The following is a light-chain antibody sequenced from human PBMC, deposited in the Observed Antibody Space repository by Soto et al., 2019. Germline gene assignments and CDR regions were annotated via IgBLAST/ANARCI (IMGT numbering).Light chain of an antibody. V-gene: IGLV2-14*01. CDR3: SSYTSSSTSYV. CDR2: DVS. J-gene: IGLJ1*01. Sequence: SALTKPASVSGSPGQSITISCTGTSSDVGGYNYVSWYQQHPGKAPKLMIYDVSNRPSGVSNRFSGSKSGNTASLTISGLQAEDEADYYCSSYTSSSTSYVFGTGTKSPS. CDR1: SSDVGGYNY.